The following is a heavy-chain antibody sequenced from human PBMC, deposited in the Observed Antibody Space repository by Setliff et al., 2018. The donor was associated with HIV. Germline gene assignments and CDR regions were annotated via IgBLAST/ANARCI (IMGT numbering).Heavy chain of an antibody. CDR1: GGSTNNYY. V-gene: IGHV4-59*01. D-gene: IGHD3-3*01. Sequence: SETLSLTCAVSGGSTNNYYLTWIRQPPGKGLEWIGSVSNGGDTNYNPSLKSRVSLSLDTSKTQFSLKLTSVTAADTAVYYCARATYTTLFGVLMGGGLQYWGPGTLVTVS. CDR3: ARATYTTLFGVLMGGGLQY. J-gene: IGHJ4*02. CDR2: VSNGGDT.